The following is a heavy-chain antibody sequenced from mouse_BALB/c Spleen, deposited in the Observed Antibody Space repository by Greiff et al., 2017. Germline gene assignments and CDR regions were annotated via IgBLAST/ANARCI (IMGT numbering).Heavy chain of an antibody. CDR2: IWAGGST. Sequence: VQLQQSGPGLVAPSQSLSITCTVSGFSLTSYGVHWVRQPPGKGLEWLGVIWAGGSTNYNSALMSRLSISKDNSKSQVFLKMNSLQTDDTAMYYCARDALLRLHYAMDYWGQGTSVTVSS. J-gene: IGHJ4*01. D-gene: IGHD1-2*01. CDR3: ARDALLRLHYAMDY. V-gene: IGHV2-9*02. CDR1: GFSLTSYG.